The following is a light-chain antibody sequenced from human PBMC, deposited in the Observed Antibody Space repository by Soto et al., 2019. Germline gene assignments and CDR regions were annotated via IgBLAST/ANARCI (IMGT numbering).Light chain of an antibody. V-gene: IGLV2-23*01. J-gene: IGLJ1*01. Sequence: QSVLTQPASVSGSPGQSITLSCTGTSSDVGSYNLVSWYQHHPGKAPKLMFYEGTKRPSGVSNRFSASKSGNTASLTISGLQAEDEADYYCCSYAGSSASYVFGTGTKVTVL. CDR3: CSYAGSSASYV. CDR1: SSDVGSYNL. CDR2: EGT.